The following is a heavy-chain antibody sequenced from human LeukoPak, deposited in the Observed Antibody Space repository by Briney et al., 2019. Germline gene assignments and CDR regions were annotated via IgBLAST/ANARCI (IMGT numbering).Heavy chain of an antibody. J-gene: IGHJ4*02. D-gene: IGHD6-13*01. V-gene: IGHV4-39*01. Sequence: SETLSLTCTVSGGSVSRSSYYWGWIRQPPGKGLEWIGSIYYSGSTYYNPSLKSRVTISVDTSKNQFSLKLSSVTAADTAVYYCARRASIIAAATYYFDYWGQGTLVTVSS. CDR1: GGSVSRSSYY. CDR3: ARRASIIAAATYYFDY. CDR2: IYYSGST.